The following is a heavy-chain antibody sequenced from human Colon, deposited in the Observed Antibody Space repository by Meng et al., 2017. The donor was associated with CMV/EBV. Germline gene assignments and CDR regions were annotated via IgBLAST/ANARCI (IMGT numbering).Heavy chain of an antibody. V-gene: IGHV4-38-2*02. J-gene: IGHJ4*02. CDR3: VRVNARIPGALKD. D-gene: IGHD4/OR15-4a*01. Sequence: SETLSLTCSVSGSSISSGYYWGWIRQSPGKALEWIGSMYHSGTTYYNPSLKSRAFISVDTSKNHFSMSLTSVTAADTATYYCVRVNARIPGALKDWGQGLLVTVSS. CDR2: MYHSGTT. CDR1: GSSISSGYY.